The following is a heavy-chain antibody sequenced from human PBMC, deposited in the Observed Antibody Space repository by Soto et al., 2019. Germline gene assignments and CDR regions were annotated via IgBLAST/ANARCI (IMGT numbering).Heavy chain of an antibody. J-gene: IGHJ4*02. Sequence: GGSLRLSCAASGFTFSSYAMHWVRQAPGKGLEWVAVISYDGSNKYYADSVKGRFTISRDNSKNTLYLQMNSLRAEDTAVYYCARGRRGYSYLREPFDYWGQGTLVTVP. CDR1: GFTFSSYA. D-gene: IGHD5-18*01. V-gene: IGHV3-30-3*01. CDR3: ARGRRGYSYLREPFDY. CDR2: ISYDGSNK.